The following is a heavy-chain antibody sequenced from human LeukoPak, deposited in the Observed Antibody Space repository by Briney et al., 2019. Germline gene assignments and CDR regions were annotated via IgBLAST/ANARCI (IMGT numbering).Heavy chain of an antibody. CDR3: ARVHCSSPSCYVQRPFDP. Sequence: ASVRVSYTASGYTFTSYGISWVRQAPGQGRGGMGWISAYDGNTNYAQKLQGRVTITTDTSTSTAYMELRSLRSDDTAVYYCARVHCSSPSCYVQRPFDPWGQGTLVTVSS. J-gene: IGHJ5*02. CDR2: ISAYDGNT. CDR1: GYTFTSYG. V-gene: IGHV1-18*01. D-gene: IGHD2-2*01.